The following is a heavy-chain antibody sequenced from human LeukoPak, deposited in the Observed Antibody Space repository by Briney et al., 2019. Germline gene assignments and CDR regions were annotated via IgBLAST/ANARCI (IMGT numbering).Heavy chain of an antibody. CDR1: GVSISSSSYY. Sequence: PSETLSPTCTVSGVSISSSSYYWGWIRQPPGKGLEWIGSIYYSGNTLYNPSLTSRVTISVDTSKNQLSLRLNSVTAADTAVYNCARQLGAYSYPFDIWGQGTKVTVSS. D-gene: IGHD3-16*01. V-gene: IGHV4-39*01. CDR3: ARQLGAYSYPFDI. CDR2: IYYSGNT. J-gene: IGHJ3*02.